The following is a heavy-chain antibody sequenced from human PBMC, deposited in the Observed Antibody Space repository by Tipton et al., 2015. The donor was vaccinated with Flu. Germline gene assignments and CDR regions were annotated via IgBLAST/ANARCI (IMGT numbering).Heavy chain of an antibody. V-gene: IGHV4-4*07. J-gene: IGHJ4*02. Sequence: TLSLTCTVSGGSISSYYWSWIRQPAGKGLEWIGRIYYSGSTNYNPSLKSRVTISVDTSKNQFSLKLSSVTAADTAVYYCARFDWSRGSDYWGQGTLVTVSS. CDR2: IYYSGST. CDR3: ARFDWSRGSDY. D-gene: IGHD3-9*01. CDR1: GGSISSYY.